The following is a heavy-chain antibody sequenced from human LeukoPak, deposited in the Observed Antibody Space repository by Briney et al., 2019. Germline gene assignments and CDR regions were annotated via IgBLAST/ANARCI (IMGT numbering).Heavy chain of an antibody. CDR3: ARSHWNYDNWFDP. V-gene: IGHV6-1*01. J-gene: IGHJ5*02. D-gene: IGHD1-7*01. CDR1: GDRVSSNSAA. CDR2: PYYMSKWYN. Sequence: SQTLSLTCAISGDRVSSNSAAWNWIRQSPSRGLEGLGRPYYMSKWYNDYAVSVKSRITINPETSKNQFSLQLKSVPPEDTAVYYCARSHWNYDNWFDPWGQGTLVTVSS.